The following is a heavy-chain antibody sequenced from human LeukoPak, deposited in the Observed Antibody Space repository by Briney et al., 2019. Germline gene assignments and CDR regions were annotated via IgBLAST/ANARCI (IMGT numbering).Heavy chain of an antibody. V-gene: IGHV1-18*01. CDR1: GYTFTSYG. Sequence: GASVKVSCKASGYTFTSYGFSWVRQAPGQGLEWMGWISAYNGNTNYAQKLQGRVTMTTDTSTSTAYMELRSLRSDDTAVYYCARTASGTTTPSFDYWGQGTLVTVSS. CDR3: ARTASGTTTPSFDY. CDR2: ISAYNGNT. J-gene: IGHJ4*02. D-gene: IGHD1-26*01.